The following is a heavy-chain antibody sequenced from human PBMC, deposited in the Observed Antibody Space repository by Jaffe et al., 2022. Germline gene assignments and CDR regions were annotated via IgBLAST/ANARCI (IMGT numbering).Heavy chain of an antibody. CDR1: GGSISSSSYY. J-gene: IGHJ2*01. CDR2: IYYSGST. Sequence: QLQLQESGPGLVKPSETLSLTCTVSGGSISSSSYYWGWIRQPPGKGLEWIGSIYYSGSTYYNPSLKSRVTISVDTSKNQFSLKLSSVTAADTAVYYCARHQPDIVVVVAALGTGNFDLWGRGTLVTVSS. CDR3: ARHQPDIVVVVAALGTGNFDL. D-gene: IGHD2-15*01. V-gene: IGHV4-39*01.